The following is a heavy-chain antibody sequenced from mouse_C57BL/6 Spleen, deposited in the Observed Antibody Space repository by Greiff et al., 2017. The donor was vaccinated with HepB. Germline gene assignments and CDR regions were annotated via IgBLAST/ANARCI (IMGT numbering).Heavy chain of an antibody. CDR1: GYTFTDYE. Sequence: QVQLQQSGAELVRPGASVTLSCKASGYTFTDYEMHWVKQTPVHDLEWIGAIDPETGGTAYNQKFKGKAILTADKSSSTAYMELRSLTSEDSAVYYCTRESGLYYFDYWGQGTTLTVSS. J-gene: IGHJ2*01. CDR2: IDPETGGT. CDR3: TRESGLYYFDY. V-gene: IGHV1-15*01.